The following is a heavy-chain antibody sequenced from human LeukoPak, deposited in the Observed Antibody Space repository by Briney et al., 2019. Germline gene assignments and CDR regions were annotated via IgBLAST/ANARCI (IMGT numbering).Heavy chain of an antibody. CDR3: TGGNSVPDAFDI. V-gene: IGHV1-8*01. Sequence: ASVKVSCKASGYTFTSYDINWVRQATGQGLEWMGWMNPNSGNTGYAQKFQGRVTITTDESTSTAYMELSSLRSEDTAVYYCTGGNSVPDAFDIWGQGTMVTVSS. J-gene: IGHJ3*02. CDR1: GYTFTSYD. D-gene: IGHD4-23*01. CDR2: MNPNSGNT.